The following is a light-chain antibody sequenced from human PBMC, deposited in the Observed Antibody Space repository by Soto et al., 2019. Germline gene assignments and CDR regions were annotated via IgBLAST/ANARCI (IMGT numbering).Light chain of an antibody. CDR1: QSVGIY. J-gene: IGKJ2*01. CDR3: QQRGSWPYT. V-gene: IGKV3-11*01. Sequence: EIVLTQSPATLSLSPGERATISCRASQSVGIYLAWYQQKPGHAPRLLMYEASNRATGIPARFSGSGSGTDFTLTISSLEPEDFAVYYCQQRGSWPYTFGQGTKLEIK. CDR2: EAS.